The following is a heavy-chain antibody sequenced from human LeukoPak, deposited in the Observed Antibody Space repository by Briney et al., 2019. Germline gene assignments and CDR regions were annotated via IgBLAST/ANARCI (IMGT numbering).Heavy chain of an antibody. J-gene: IGHJ6*03. V-gene: IGHV1-46*01. Sequence: ASVKVSCKASGYTFTSYYMHWVRQAPGQGLEWMGIVNPSGGSTSYAQKFQGRVTMTRDMSTSTVYMELSSLRSEDTAVYYCARGPVTSYYYYYYMDVWGKGTTVTVSS. CDR3: ARGPVTSYYYYYYMDV. CDR2: VNPSGGST. CDR1: GYTFTSYY. D-gene: IGHD2-21*02.